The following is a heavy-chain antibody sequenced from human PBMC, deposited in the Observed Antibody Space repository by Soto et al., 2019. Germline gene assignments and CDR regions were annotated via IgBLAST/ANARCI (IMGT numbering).Heavy chain of an antibody. CDR2: IIPIFGTA. V-gene: IGHV1-69*06. J-gene: IGHJ5*02. CDR3: ARSPGYDILTGYYSFDP. Sequence: ASVKVSCKASGGTFSSYAISWVRQAPGQGLEWMGGIIPIFGTANYAQKFQGRVTITADKSTSTAYMELSSLRSEDTAVYYCARSPGYDILTGYYSFDPWGQGTLVTV. CDR1: GGTFSSYA. D-gene: IGHD3-9*01.